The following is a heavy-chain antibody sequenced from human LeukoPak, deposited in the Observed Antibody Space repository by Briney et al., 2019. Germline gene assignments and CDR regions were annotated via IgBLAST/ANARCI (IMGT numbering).Heavy chain of an antibody. CDR3: AKTRGYFTGGSCYSDY. V-gene: IGHV3-23*01. D-gene: IGHD2-15*01. J-gene: IGHJ4*02. Sequence: PGGSLGLSCAASGFTFSSYAMSWVRQAPGKGLEWVSSISGSGGSTYYADSVKGRFTISRDSSKNTLYLQMNSLRAEDTAVYYCAKTRGYFTGGSCYSDYWGQGTLVTVSS. CDR2: ISGSGGST. CDR1: GFTFSSYA.